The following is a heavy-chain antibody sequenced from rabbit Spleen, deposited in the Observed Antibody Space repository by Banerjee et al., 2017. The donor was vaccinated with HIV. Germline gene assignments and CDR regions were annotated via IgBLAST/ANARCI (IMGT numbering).Heavy chain of an antibody. CDR2: IVTSSGST. CDR1: GFDFGSYG. CDR3: ARSATSFSTYGMDL. V-gene: IGHV1S45*01. Sequence: QEQLVESGGGLVQPEGSLTLTCKASGFDFGSYGMCWVRQAPGKGPEWIACIVTSSGSTGYASWAKGRFTISKTSSTTVTLQMTSLTAADTATYFCARSATSFSTYGMDLWGPGTLVTVS. J-gene: IGHJ6*01. D-gene: IGHD1-1*01.